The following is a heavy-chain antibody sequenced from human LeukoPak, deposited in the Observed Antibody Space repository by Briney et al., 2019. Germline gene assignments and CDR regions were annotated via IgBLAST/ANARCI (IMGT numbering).Heavy chain of an antibody. CDR2: IYYSGST. V-gene: IGHV4-39*07. J-gene: IGHJ4*02. CDR3: ARLHGRGFLGY. Sequence: PSETLSLTCTVSGGSISSTGYYWGWIRQPPGKGLEWIGTIYYSGSTYYNPSLKSRVTISVDTSKNQFSLKLSSLTAADTAVYYCARLHGRGFLGYWGQGTLVTVSS. CDR1: GGSISSTGYY. D-gene: IGHD3-10*01.